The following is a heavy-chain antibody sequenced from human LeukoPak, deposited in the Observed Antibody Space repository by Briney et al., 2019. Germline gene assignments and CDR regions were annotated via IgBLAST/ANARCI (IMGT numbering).Heavy chain of an antibody. J-gene: IGHJ4*02. V-gene: IGHV3-11*03. CDR1: GIPFSDYY. Sequence: GGSLRLSCVVSGIPFSDYYMNWIRLAPGKGLEWISYISASSSYTDYADSVKGRFTISRDNAKNTLYLQMNSLGVEDTAVYYCAAGTAADFWGQGTLVPVSS. CDR3: AAGTAADF. CDR2: ISASSSYT. D-gene: IGHD6-13*01.